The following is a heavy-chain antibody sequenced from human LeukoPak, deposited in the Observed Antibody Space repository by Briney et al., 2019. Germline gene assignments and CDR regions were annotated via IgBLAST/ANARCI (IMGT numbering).Heavy chain of an antibody. CDR3: ARDLWFGGPRGAFDI. J-gene: IGHJ3*02. Sequence: SETLSLTCTVSSGSVSTFYWSWIRQPPGKGLEWIAYIYYNGITNYNPSLKSRVTISVDTSKNQFSLKLTSVTAADTAVYYCARDLWFGGPRGAFDIWGQGTMVTVSS. V-gene: IGHV4-59*02. D-gene: IGHD3-10*01. CDR1: SGSVSTFY. CDR2: IYYNGIT.